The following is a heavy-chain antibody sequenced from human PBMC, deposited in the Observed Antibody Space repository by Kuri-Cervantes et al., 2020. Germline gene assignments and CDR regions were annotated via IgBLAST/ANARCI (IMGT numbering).Heavy chain of an antibody. D-gene: IGHD6-13*01. J-gene: IGHJ3*02. CDR1: GFTFSSYA. Sequence: GESLKISCAASGFTFSSYAMSWVRQAPGKGLEWVSAISGSGGSTYHADSVKGRFTISRDNSKNTLCLQMNSLRAEDTAVYYCAKELYIAAAGGGSAFDIWGQGTMVTVSS. CDR2: ISGSGGST. V-gene: IGHV3-23*01. CDR3: AKELYIAAAGGGSAFDI.